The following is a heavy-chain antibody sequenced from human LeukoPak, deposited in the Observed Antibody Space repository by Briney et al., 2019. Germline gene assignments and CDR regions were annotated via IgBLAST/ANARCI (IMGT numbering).Heavy chain of an antibody. V-gene: IGHV4-59*01. J-gene: IGHJ4*02. CDR2: IYYSGGT. D-gene: IGHD6-13*01. Sequence: SETLSLTCTVSGGSISSYYWSWIRQPPGKGLEWIGYIYYSGGTNYNPSLKSRVTISVDTSKNQFSLKLSSVTAADTAVYYCARQTLYSSSWYEGSYYFDYWGQGTLVTVSS. CDR3: ARQTLYSSSWYEGSYYFDY. CDR1: GGSISSYY.